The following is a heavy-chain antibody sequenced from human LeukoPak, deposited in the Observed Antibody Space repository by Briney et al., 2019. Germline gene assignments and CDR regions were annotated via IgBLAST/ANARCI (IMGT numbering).Heavy chain of an antibody. D-gene: IGHD6-19*01. Sequence: GGSLRLSCAVAGFTVRSYYMAWVRQAPGKGLEWVSVIYSGGDTYYADSVKGRFTISRDNSKNMLYLEMSSLKAEDTAVYYCAKERNLEIAVAGTIFDYWGQGTLVTVSS. V-gene: IGHV3-66*01. CDR2: IYSGGDT. J-gene: IGHJ4*02. CDR1: GFTVRSYY. CDR3: AKERNLEIAVAGTIFDY.